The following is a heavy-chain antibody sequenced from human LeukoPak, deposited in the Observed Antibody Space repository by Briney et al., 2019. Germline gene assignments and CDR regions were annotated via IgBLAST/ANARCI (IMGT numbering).Heavy chain of an antibody. V-gene: IGHV3-23*01. Sequence: ETLSLTCTVSGGSISSSGYCWGWIRQPPGKGLEWVSAISGSGGSTYYADSVKGRFTISRDNSKNTLYLQMNSLRAEDTAMYYCARAVAVAGTDAWGQGTLVTVSS. CDR1: GGSISSSGYC. D-gene: IGHD6-19*01. CDR3: ARAVAVAGTDA. J-gene: IGHJ5*02. CDR2: ISGSGGST.